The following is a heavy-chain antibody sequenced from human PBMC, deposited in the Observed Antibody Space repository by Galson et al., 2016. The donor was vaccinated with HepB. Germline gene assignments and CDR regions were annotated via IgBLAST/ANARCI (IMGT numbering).Heavy chain of an antibody. CDR3: ASPLAADDYVWGSLYAFEV. V-gene: IGHV1-18*01. Sequence: SVKVSCKASGYSFTRNGISWVRQAPGQGLEWMGWSSAHNEKTNYAQNFQGRVSMTTDTSTSTAYMELRSLQSDDTAVYFCASPLAADDYVWGSLYAFEVWGQGTMITVSS. D-gene: IGHD3-16*01. J-gene: IGHJ3*01. CDR2: SSAHNEKT. CDR1: GYSFTRNG.